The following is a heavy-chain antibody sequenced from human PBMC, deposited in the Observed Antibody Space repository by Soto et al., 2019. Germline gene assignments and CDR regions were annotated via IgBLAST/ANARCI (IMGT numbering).Heavy chain of an antibody. CDR3: AIYSSGWYPLDY. D-gene: IGHD6-19*01. V-gene: IGHV3-30*03. CDR2: ISYDGSNK. CDR1: GFTFSSYG. J-gene: IGHJ4*02. Sequence: QVQLVESGGGVVQPGRSLRLSCAASGFTFSSYGMHWVRQAPGKGLEWVAAISYDGSNKYYADSVKGRFTISRDNSKNTLDLQMNSLRAKDTAVYYCAIYSSGWYPLDYWGQGTLVTVSS.